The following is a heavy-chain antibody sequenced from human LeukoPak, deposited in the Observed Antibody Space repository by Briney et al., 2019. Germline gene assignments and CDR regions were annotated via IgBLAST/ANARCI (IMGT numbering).Heavy chain of an antibody. J-gene: IGHJ6*02. CDR3: AKVTVTTRYYYGMDV. Sequence: GGSLRLSCAASGFTFSSYGMHWVRQAPCKGLEWVAVISYDGSNKYYADSVKGRFTISRDNSKNTLYLQMNSLRAEDTAVYYCAKVTVTTRYYYGMDVWGQGTTVTVSS. D-gene: IGHD4-17*01. CDR1: GFTFSSYG. V-gene: IGHV3-30*18. CDR2: ISYDGSNK.